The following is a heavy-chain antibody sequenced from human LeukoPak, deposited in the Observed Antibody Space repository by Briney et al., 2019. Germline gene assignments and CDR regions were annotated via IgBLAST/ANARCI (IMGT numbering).Heavy chain of an antibody. V-gene: IGHV4-34*01. J-gene: IGHJ4*02. D-gene: IGHD6-19*01. CDR2: INHSGST. CDR3: ARQGPVAGPYYFDY. CDR1: GGSISSYY. Sequence: SETLSLTCTVSGGSISSYYWSWIRQPPGKGLEWIGEINHSGSTNYNPSLKSRVTISVDTSKNQFSLKLSSVTAADTAVYYCARQGPVAGPYYFDYWGQGALVTVSS.